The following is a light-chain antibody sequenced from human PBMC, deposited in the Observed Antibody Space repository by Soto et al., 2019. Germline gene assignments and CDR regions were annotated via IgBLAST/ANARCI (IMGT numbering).Light chain of an antibody. CDR2: SAS. CDR1: QGISDS. V-gene: IGKV1-16*02. CDR3: QQYHSHPLT. Sequence: DIQMTQSPSSLSASVGDRVTIICRASQGISDSLGWFQQKPGKAPKSLIFSASSLRSGVPSKFSGSGSGTEFTLTINGLQPEDFATYYCQQYHSHPLTIGGGTRVEIK. J-gene: IGKJ4*01.